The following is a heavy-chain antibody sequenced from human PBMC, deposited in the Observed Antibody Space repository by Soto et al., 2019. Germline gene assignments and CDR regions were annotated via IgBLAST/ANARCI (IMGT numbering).Heavy chain of an antibody. D-gene: IGHD3-16*01. Sequence: QVQLVQSGDEVRKPGSSVKVSCKASGYIFVNYGIGWVRQAPGQGLEWMGWISPYSGNTHYASKVQGRLTMTTDTTPSTAYMDRGSVTSDDTAVYYSAMVDNYVAPTPHDVWGQETTVTFSS. J-gene: IGHJ6*02. V-gene: IGHV1-18*01. CDR1: GYIFVNYG. CDR3: AMVDNYVAPTPHDV. CDR2: ISPYSGNT.